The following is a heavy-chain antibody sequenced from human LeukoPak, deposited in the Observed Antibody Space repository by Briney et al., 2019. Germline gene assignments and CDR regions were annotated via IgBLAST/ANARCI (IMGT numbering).Heavy chain of an antibody. CDR1: DYTFTNYG. D-gene: IGHD2-15*01. J-gene: IGHJ4*02. Sequence: GASVNVSFTASDYTFTNYGISWVRQAPGQGLEWMGWISAYNGNTKYAQKLQGRVTMTTDTSTSTAYMELRSLRSDDTAVYYCARDLFVVAFDNWGQGTLVTVSS. CDR2: ISAYNGNT. CDR3: ARDLFVVAFDN. V-gene: IGHV1-18*01.